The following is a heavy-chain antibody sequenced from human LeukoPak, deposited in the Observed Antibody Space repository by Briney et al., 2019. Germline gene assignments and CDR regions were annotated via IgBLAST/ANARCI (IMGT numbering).Heavy chain of an antibody. CDR1: GYTFTSYY. CDR3: ARGSSGYSYG. D-gene: IGHD5-18*01. J-gene: IGHJ4*02. V-gene: IGHV1-46*01. CDR2: INPSGGST. Sequence: ASVKVSCKASGYTFTSYYMHWVRQAPGQRLEWMGIINPSGGSTSYAQKFQGRVTITTDESTSTAYMELSSLRSEDTAVYYCARGSSGYSYGWGQGILVTVSS.